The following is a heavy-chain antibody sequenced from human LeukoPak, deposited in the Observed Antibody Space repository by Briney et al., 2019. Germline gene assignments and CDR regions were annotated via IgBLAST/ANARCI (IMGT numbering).Heavy chain of an antibody. CDR1: GFTFSSYA. CDR2: ISGGGGSA. D-gene: IGHD6-13*01. J-gene: IGHJ4*02. Sequence: GGSLRLSCAASGFTFSSYAMSWVRQAPGKGLEWVSGISGGGGSAYYADSVKGRFTISRDNSKNTLFLQMNSLRAEDTAVYYCAKPPGYSSSWFSLFDFWGQGTLVTVSS. V-gene: IGHV3-23*01. CDR3: AKPPGYSSSWFSLFDF.